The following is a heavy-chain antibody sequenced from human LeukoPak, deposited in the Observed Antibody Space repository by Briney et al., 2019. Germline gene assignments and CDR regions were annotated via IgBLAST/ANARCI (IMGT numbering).Heavy chain of an antibody. J-gene: IGHJ4*02. D-gene: IGHD6-19*01. Sequence: PGGSLRLSCVASGITMSSQWMNWARQAPGKGLEWVANIKQDGSEQYYVDSVKGRFTISRDNAKNSLYLQMDSLRDEDTAVYYCAGGPGWVHDYWGQGTLVSVSS. CDR2: IKQDGSEQ. V-gene: IGHV3-7*01. CDR1: GITMSSQW. CDR3: AGGPGWVHDY.